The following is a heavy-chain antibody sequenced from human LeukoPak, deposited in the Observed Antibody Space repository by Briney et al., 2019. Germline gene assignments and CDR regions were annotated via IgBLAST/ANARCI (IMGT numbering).Heavy chain of an antibody. CDR2: IYYSGST. V-gene: IGHV4-31*03. CDR1: GGSIGSGGYY. J-gene: IGHJ3*02. Sequence: SETLSLTCTVSGGSIGSGGYYWSWIRQHPGKGLEWIGYIYYSGSTYYNPSLKSRVTISVDTSKNQFSLKLSSVTAADTAVYYCAQSSIFGAFDIWGQGTRVTVSS. D-gene: IGHD3-3*01. CDR3: AQSSIFGAFDI.